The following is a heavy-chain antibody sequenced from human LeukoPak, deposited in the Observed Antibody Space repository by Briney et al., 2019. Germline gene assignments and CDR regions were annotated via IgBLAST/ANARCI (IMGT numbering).Heavy chain of an antibody. D-gene: IGHD3-10*01. J-gene: IGHJ4*02. Sequence: GESLRLSCVVSGFTFSSYAMSWIRQPPGKGLEWVSDISGSGDSTYYAEPVKGRSIISRDNYKNTLYPQMNSLRAEDTDVYFCAISYSARTKIITMLRGKANGGAINYFDYWGQGTLVTVSS. V-gene: IGHV3-23*01. CDR2: ISGSGDST. CDR1: GFTFSSYA. CDR3: AISYSARTKIITMLRGKANGGAINYFDY.